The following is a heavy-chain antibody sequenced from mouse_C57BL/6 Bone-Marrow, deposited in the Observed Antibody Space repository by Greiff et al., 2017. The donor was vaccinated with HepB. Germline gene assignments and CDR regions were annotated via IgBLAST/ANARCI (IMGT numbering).Heavy chain of an antibody. D-gene: IGHD1-1*01. J-gene: IGHJ3*01. Sequence: EVKVVESGGGLVKPGGSLKLSCAASGFTFSDYGMHWVRQAPEKGLEWVAYISSGSSTIYYADTVKGRFTISRDNAKNTLFLQMTSLRSEDTAMYYCAGPGYYGSSSFAYWGQGTLVTVSA. CDR3: AGPGYYGSSSFAY. CDR1: GFTFSDYG. CDR2: ISSGSSTI. V-gene: IGHV5-17*01.